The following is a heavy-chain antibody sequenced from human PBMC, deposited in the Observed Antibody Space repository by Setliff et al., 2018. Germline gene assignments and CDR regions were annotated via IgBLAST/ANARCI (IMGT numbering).Heavy chain of an antibody. J-gene: IGHJ4*02. CDR2: LYYNGTT. Sequence: LSLTCSVSGAPISSNYWSWIRQSPGKGLEWIGYLYYNGTTRFGPSLKSRATISLDTSRNQFSLRLTSVTAADTAVYYCASTPRRGLDIRTRVGAFDSWGQGTVVTVSS. CDR3: ASTPRRGLDIRTRVGAFDS. D-gene: IGHD1-26*01. V-gene: IGHV4-59*01. CDR1: GAPISSNY.